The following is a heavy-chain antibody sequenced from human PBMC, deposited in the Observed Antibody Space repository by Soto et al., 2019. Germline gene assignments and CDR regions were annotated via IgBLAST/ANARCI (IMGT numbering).Heavy chain of an antibody. CDR3: ATTEDYFNY. CDR1: GDSVSSNSAA. Sequence: SQTLSLTCAISGDSVSSNSAAWNWIRQSPSRGLEWLGRTYYRSRWYNDYAVSVKSRITVNSDTSKFQYSLQLKSVNPEHTAVYYFATTEDYFNYWGQGTPVTVSS. V-gene: IGHV6-1*01. J-gene: IGHJ4*02. CDR2: TYYRSRWYN.